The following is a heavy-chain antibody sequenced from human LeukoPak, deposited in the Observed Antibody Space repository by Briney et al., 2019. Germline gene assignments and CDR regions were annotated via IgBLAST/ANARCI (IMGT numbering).Heavy chain of an antibody. J-gene: IGHJ4*02. CDR3: ARLGPRDGYNYDY. D-gene: IGHD5-12*01. Sequence: SETLSLTCTVSGGSISSGGYYWSWIRQHPGKGLEWIGYIYYSGSTYYNPSLKSRVTISVDTSKNQFSLKLSSVTAADTAVYYCARLGPRDGYNYDYWGQGTLVTVSS. CDR2: IYYSGST. CDR1: GGSISSGGYY. V-gene: IGHV4-31*03.